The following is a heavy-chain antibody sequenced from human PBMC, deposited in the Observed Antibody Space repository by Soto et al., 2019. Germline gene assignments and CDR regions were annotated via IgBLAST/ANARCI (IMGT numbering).Heavy chain of an antibody. D-gene: IGHD6-13*01. J-gene: IGHJ4*02. CDR2: IYYSGRT. Sequence: QVQLQESGPGLVKPSETLSITCTVSGGSISSYYWSWIRQPPGKGLVWIGYIYYSGRTNYNPSLKSRITISVDTSKNQFDLKPSSVTAADTAVYYCARGAGYSSSDYYFDYCGQGTLVTVSS. V-gene: IGHV4-59*01. CDR3: ARGAGYSSSDYYFDY. CDR1: GGSISSYY.